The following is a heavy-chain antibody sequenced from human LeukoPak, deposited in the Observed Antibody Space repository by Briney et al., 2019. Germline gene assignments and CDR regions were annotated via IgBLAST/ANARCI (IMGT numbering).Heavy chain of an antibody. Sequence: PSETLSLTCAVYGGSFSGYYWSWIRQPPGKGLEWIGEINRSGSTNYNPSLKSRVTISVDTSKNQFSLKLSSVTAADTAVYYCARGLGYCSSTSCRREYFQHWGQGTLVTVSS. CDR2: INRSGST. CDR1: GGSFSGYY. J-gene: IGHJ1*01. V-gene: IGHV4-34*01. CDR3: ARGLGYCSSTSCRREYFQH. D-gene: IGHD2-2*01.